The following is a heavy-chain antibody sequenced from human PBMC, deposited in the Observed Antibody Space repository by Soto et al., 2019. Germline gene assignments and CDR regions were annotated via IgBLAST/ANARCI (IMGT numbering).Heavy chain of an antibody. CDR1: GFTFSSYS. CDR2: ISSSSSYI. V-gene: IGHV3-21*01. Sequence: EVQLVESGGGLVKPGGSLRLSCAASGFTFSSYSMNWVRQAPGKGLEWVSSISSSSSYIYYADSVKGRFTISRDNAKNSLYLQMNSLRAEDTAVYYCARGARFLEDYGDYVSYYYYMDVWGKGTTVTVSS. CDR3: ARGARFLEDYGDYVSYYYYMDV. J-gene: IGHJ6*03. D-gene: IGHD4-17*01.